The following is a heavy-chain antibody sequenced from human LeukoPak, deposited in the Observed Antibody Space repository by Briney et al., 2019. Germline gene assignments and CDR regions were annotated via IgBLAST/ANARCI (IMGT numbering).Heavy chain of an antibody. CDR3: AREFLWGIGDAFDI. CDR2: IKQDGSEK. J-gene: IGHJ3*02. V-gene: IGHV3-7*01. CDR1: GFTFSSYW. Sequence: PGGSLRPSCAASGFTFSSYWFHWVRQAPGKGLEWVANIKQDGSEKYYVDSVKGRFTISRDNAKNSLYLQMNSLRAEDTAVYYCAREFLWGIGDAFDIWGQGTMVTVSS. D-gene: IGHD6-13*01.